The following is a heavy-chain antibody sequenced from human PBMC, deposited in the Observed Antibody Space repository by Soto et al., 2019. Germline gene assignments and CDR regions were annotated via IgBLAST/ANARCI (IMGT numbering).Heavy chain of an antibody. Sequence: QLQLQESGPGLVKPSETLSLTCTVSGGSISSSSYYWGWIRQPPGKGLEWIGSIYYSGSTYYNPSLKSRVKITVDTSKNQFSLKLSSVTAADTAVYYCASPTLLYGDYNRVYAFDIWGQGTMVTVSS. D-gene: IGHD4-17*01. CDR1: GGSISSSSYY. CDR2: IYYSGST. V-gene: IGHV4-39*01. CDR3: ASPTLLYGDYNRVYAFDI. J-gene: IGHJ3*02.